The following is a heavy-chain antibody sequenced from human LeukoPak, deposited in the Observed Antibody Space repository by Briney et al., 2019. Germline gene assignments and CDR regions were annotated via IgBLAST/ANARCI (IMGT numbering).Heavy chain of an antibody. CDR1: GGSISSYY. Sequence: SETLSLTCTVSGGSISSYYWSWIRQPPGKGLEWIGYIYYGGSTNYNPSLKSRVTISVDTSKNQFSLKLSSVTAADTAVYYCARARGYSSFSLYYYYYMDVWGKGTTVTVSS. CDR2: IYYGGST. D-gene: IGHD6-13*01. V-gene: IGHV4-59*01. CDR3: ARARGYSSFSLYYYYYMDV. J-gene: IGHJ6*03.